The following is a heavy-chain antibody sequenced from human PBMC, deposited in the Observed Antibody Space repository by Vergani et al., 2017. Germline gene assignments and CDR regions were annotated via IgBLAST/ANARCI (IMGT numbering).Heavy chain of an antibody. CDR3: ARDLITMVRGAPSGY. V-gene: IGHV1-2*02. CDR2: INPNSGGT. D-gene: IGHD3-10*01. CDR1: GYTFTGYY. Sequence: QVQLVQSGAEVKKPGASVKVSCKASGYTFTGYYMHWVRQAPGQGLEWMGWINPNSGGTNYAQKFQGRVTMTSDTSISTAYMELSRLRSDDTAVYYCARDLITMVRGAPSGYWGQGTLVTVSS. J-gene: IGHJ4*02.